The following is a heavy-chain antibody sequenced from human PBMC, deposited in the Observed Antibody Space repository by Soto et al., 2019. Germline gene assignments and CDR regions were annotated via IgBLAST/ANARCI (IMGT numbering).Heavy chain of an antibody. CDR2: ISWSTSSI. CDR3: GKDPSSNSWSPIDH. J-gene: IGHJ4*02. CDR1: GFTFDDYA. Sequence: PGGSLRLSCVASGFTFDDYAMHWVRQIPGKGLQWVSGISWSTSSIGYGASLRGRFLIPRDNANNSLYLQMNDLRPEDTALYYCGKDPSSNSWSPIDHWGQGTMVTVSS. V-gene: IGHV3-9*01. D-gene: IGHD3-3*01.